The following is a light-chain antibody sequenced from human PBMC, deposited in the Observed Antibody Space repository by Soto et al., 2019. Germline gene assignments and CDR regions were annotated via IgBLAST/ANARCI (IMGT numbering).Light chain of an antibody. J-gene: IGKJ5*01. Sequence: EIVLTQSPGTLSLSPGERATLSCRASQSISSYLAWYQQKPSQAPRLLMYDASNGATGIPARFSGGVFGTDFTLTISSLEPEDFAVYYCQHRSNWPSIPLGQGTRLEIK. CDR1: QSISSY. CDR2: DAS. V-gene: IGKV3-11*01. CDR3: QHRSNWPSIP.